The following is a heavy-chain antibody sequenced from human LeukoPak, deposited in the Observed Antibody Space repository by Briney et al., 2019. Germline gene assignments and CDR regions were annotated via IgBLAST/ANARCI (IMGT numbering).Heavy chain of an antibody. J-gene: IGHJ3*01. CDR1: GFTFSSYG. Sequence: GGSLRLSCAASGFTFSSYGMHWVRQAPGKGLEWVAVISYDGSNKYYADSVKGRFTISRDNSKNTLYLQMNSLKAEDTAVYYCAKLVVPTVVTLSGFDFWGRGTMVTVSS. D-gene: IGHD4-23*01. CDR2: ISYDGSNK. CDR3: AKLVVPTVVTLSGFDF. V-gene: IGHV3-30*18.